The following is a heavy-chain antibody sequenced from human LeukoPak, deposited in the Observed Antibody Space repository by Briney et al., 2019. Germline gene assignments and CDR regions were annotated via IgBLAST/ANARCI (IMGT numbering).Heavy chain of an antibody. CDR3: AREHRIAAAGIFGY. CDR2: INPNSGGT. J-gene: IGHJ4*02. Sequence: ASVKVSCKASGYTFTDYYMHWVRHAPGQGLEWMGWINPNSGGTNYAQKFQGWVTMTRDTSISTAYMELSRLRSDDTAVYYCAREHRIAAAGIFGYWGQGTLVTVSS. D-gene: IGHD6-13*01. V-gene: IGHV1-2*04. CDR1: GYTFTDYY.